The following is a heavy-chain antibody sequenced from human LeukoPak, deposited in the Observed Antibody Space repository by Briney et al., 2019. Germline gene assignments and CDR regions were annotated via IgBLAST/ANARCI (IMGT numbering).Heavy chain of an antibody. D-gene: IGHD5-12*01. V-gene: IGHV1-69*13. J-gene: IGHJ4*02. CDR1: GGTFSSYA. CDR3: ARDGYSGYNDY. Sequence: GASVKVSCTASGGTFSSYAISWVRQAPGQGLEWMGGIIPIFGTANYAQKFQGRVTITADESTSTAYMELSSLRSEDTAVYYCARDGYSGYNDYWGQGTLVTVSS. CDR2: IIPIFGTA.